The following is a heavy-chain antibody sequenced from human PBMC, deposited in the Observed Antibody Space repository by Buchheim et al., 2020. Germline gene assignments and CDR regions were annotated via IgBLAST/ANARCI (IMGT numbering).Heavy chain of an antibody. CDR1: GFTFSNYW. CDR2: IKQDGSEK. D-gene: IGHD3-3*01. J-gene: IGHJ4*02. Sequence: EVQLVESGGGLVQPGGSLRLSCAASGFTFSNYWMSWVRQAPGKGLEWVANIKQDGSEKYYVDSVKGRFTISRDNAKNSLYLQMNSMRAEDTAVYYCARDYDFWSGHDYWGQGTL. CDR3: ARDYDFWSGHDY. V-gene: IGHV3-7*01.